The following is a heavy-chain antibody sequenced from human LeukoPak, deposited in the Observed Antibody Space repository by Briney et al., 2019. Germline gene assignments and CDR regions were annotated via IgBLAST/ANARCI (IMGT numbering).Heavy chain of an antibody. V-gene: IGHV5-51*01. CDR1: GYSFISYW. Sequence: GESLQISCQGSGYSFISYWIGWVRQMPGKGLEWMGIIYPGGSDTRYSPSFQGQVTISADKSISTAYLQWSSLKASDTAMYYCARLSLTGPSTWGSFDYWGQGTLVTVSS. CDR2: IYPGGSDT. CDR3: ARLSLTGPSTWGSFDY. J-gene: IGHJ4*02. D-gene: IGHD1-20*01.